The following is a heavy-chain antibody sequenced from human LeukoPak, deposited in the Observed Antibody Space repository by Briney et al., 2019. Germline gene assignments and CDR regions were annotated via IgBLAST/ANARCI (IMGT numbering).Heavy chain of an antibody. D-gene: IGHD3-22*01. CDR1: GDSISSGYY. Sequence: SQTLSLTCTVSGDSISSGYYWGWIRQPPGKGLEWIGSIYHSGSTYYNPSLKSRVTISVDTSKNQFSLKLSSVTAADTAVYYCARTQAEYYDSSGYYSGFDYWGQGTLVTVSS. J-gene: IGHJ4*02. V-gene: IGHV4-38-2*02. CDR2: IYHSGST. CDR3: ARTQAEYYDSSGYYSGFDY.